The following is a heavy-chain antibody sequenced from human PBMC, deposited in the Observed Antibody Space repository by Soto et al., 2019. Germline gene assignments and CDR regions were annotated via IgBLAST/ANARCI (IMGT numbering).Heavy chain of an antibody. D-gene: IGHD3-16*01. CDR3: ARGYFGSGESWWFDP. J-gene: IGHJ5*02. V-gene: IGHV4-31*02. CDR2: IYYNGNT. CDR1: GGSISSASFY. Sequence: QVQLRESGPGLVKPSQTLSLICTVSGGSISSASFYWTWIRQHPGKGPEWIGYIYYNGNTYYNPSLKSRILMSVDRSKNQFSLNLSSVTAADTAVYYCARGYFGSGESWWFDPWGQGTLVTVSS.